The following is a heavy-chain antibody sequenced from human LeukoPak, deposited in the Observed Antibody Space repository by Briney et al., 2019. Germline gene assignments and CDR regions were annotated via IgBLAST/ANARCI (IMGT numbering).Heavy chain of an antibody. J-gene: IGHJ4*02. CDR3: ASLDY. V-gene: IGHV3-7*01. CDR1: GFPFSRFR. Sequence: ASLRLSWAAPGFPFSRFRLTWVRQAPGKGLEWVANIKQEGSEKYYVDSVKGRLTISRDNAKNSLYLQMNTLRAEDTAVYYCASLDYWGQGTLVTVSS. CDR2: IKQEGSEK.